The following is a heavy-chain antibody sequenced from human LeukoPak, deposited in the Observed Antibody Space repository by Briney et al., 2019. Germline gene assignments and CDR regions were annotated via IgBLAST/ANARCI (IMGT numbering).Heavy chain of an antibody. CDR2: IYYSGST. V-gene: IGHV4-59*08. CDR3: ARQYSSSWYFDY. Sequence: SETLSLTCTVSGGSISSYYWSWIRQPPGKGLEWIGYIYYSGSTNYNPSLKSRVTISVDTSKNQFPLKLSSVTAADTAVYYCARQYSSSWYFDYWGQGTLVTVSS. D-gene: IGHD6-13*01. CDR1: GGSISSYY. J-gene: IGHJ4*02.